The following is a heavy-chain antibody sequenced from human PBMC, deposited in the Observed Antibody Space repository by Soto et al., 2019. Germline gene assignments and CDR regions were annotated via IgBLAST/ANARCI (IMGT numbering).Heavy chain of an antibody. D-gene: IGHD3-22*01. CDR3: ASSYDSSGYSPRPPYYYYGMDV. J-gene: IGHJ6*02. CDR1: GFTFSSYA. Sequence: GGSLRLSCAASGFTFSSYAMSWVRQAPGKGLEWVSAISGSGGSTYYADSVKGRFTISRDNSKNTLYLQMNSLRAEDTAVYYCASSYDSSGYSPRPPYYYYGMDVWGQGTTVTVS. V-gene: IGHV3-23*01. CDR2: ISGSGGST.